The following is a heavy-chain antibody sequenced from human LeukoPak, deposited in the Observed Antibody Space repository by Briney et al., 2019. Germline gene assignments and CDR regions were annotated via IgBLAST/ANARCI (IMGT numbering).Heavy chain of an antibody. CDR1: GGSTSSSSYY. CDR2: IYYSGST. J-gene: IGHJ6*03. V-gene: IGHV4-39*01. Sequence: SETLSLTCTVSGGSTSSSSYYWGWIRQPPGKGLEWIGSIYYSGSTYYNPSLKSRVTISVDTSKNQFSLKLSSVTAADTAVYYCASEGLDENYYYYYMDVWGKGTTVTVSS. D-gene: IGHD6-19*01. CDR3: ASEGLDENYYYYYMDV.